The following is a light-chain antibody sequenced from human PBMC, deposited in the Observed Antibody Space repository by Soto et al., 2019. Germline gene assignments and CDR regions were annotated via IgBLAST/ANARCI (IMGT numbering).Light chain of an antibody. CDR3: QQANSFPLT. CDR2: AAS. CDR1: QGISSC. J-gene: IGKJ4*01. V-gene: IGKV1-12*01. Sequence: DIQMTQSPSSVSASVGDRVTITCRASQGISSCLAWYQQNPGKAPKLLIYAASSLQSGVPSRFSGSASWTDFTLPISSLQPEDFATNNCQQANSFPLTFGGGAMLEI.